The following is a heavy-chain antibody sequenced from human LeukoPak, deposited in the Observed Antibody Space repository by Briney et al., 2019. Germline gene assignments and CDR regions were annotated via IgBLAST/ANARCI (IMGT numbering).Heavy chain of an antibody. CDR3: ARVGTMFYGMDV. CDR2: IYYSGST. CDR1: GGSITTYY. V-gene: IGHV4-59*01. Sequence: SETLSLTCAVSGGSITTYYWSWIRQPPGKGLEWIGYIYYSGSTNYNPSLKSRVTISIDTSKNQFSLRLSSVTAADTAVYYCARVGTMFYGMDVWGQGTTVTVSS. J-gene: IGHJ6*02. D-gene: IGHD3-10*02.